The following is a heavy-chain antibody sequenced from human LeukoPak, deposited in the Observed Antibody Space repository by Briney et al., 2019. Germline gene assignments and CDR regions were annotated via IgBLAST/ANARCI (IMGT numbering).Heavy chain of an antibody. CDR1: GFTFSSYG. V-gene: IGHV3-33*01. J-gene: IGHJ4*02. CDR3: ARDSRGRCSSTSCRPYFDY. Sequence: GGSLRLSSAAFGFTFSSYGMHWVRQAPGKGLEWVAVIWYDGSNKYYADSVKGRFPICRDNSKNTLYLQMNSLRAEDTAVYYCARDSRGRCSSTSCRPYFDYWGQGTLVTVSS. D-gene: IGHD2-2*01. CDR2: IWYDGSNK.